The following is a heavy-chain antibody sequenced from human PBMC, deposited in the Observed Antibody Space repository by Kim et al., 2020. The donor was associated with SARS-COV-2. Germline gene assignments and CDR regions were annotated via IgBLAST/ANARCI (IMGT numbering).Heavy chain of an antibody. CDR3: VSRSSSPYYYGMYV. J-gene: IGHJ6*02. CDR2: ISWNGGSI. CDR1: GFTFDDYA. V-gene: IGHV3-9*01. Sequence: GGSLRLSCAASGFTFDDYAMHWVRQAPGKGLEWVAGISWNGGSIGYADSGKGRFTISRDNAKNYLYLQMHSLRAEDTALYYCVSRSSSPYYYGMYVWGQGPTV.